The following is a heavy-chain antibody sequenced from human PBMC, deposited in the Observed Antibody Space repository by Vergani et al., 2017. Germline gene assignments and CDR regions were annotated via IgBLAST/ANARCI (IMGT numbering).Heavy chain of an antibody. CDR2: IKQDGSEK. D-gene: IGHD6-13*01. V-gene: IGHV3-7*01. CDR3: ARDPGVAAAGTVGYFDY. CDR1: GFTFSTYW. Sequence: EVHLVESGGGLVQPGGSLRLSCAASGFTFSTYWMSWVRQAPGKGLEWVADIKQDGSEKQYVGSVKGRFTISRDNAKNSLYLQMNSLRVEDTAVYYCARDPGVAAAGTVGYFDYWGQGTLVTVSS. J-gene: IGHJ4*02.